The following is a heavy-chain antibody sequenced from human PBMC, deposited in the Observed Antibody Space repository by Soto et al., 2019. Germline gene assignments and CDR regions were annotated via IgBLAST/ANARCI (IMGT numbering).Heavy chain of an antibody. CDR3: ARVPSGGDTAMGSYL. D-gene: IGHD5-18*01. Sequence: GASVKVSCKASGYTFTSYYMHWVRQAPGQGLEWMGIINPSGGSTSYAQKFQGRVTMTRDTSTSTVYMELSSLRSEDTAVYYCARVPSGGDTAMGSYLWGQGTLVTVSS. J-gene: IGHJ4*02. V-gene: IGHV1-46*03. CDR2: INPSGGST. CDR1: GYTFTSYY.